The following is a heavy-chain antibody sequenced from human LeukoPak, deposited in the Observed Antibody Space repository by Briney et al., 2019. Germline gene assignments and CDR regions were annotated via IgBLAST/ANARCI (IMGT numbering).Heavy chain of an antibody. CDR3: ARDPYSSSWYLSDEYFQY. J-gene: IGHJ1*01. D-gene: IGHD6-13*01. CDR2: ISSSSSYI. Sequence: KAGGSLRLSCAASGFTFSSYSMNWVRQAPGKGLEWVSSISSSSSYIYYADSVKGRFTISRDNAKNSLYLQMNSLRAEDTAVYYCARDPYSSSWYLSDEYFQYWGQGTLVTVSS. V-gene: IGHV3-21*01. CDR1: GFTFSSYS.